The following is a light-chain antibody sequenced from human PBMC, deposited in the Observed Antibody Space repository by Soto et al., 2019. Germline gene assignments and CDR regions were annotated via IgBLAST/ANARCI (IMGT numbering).Light chain of an antibody. J-gene: IGKJ1*01. V-gene: IGKV3-15*01. CDR1: QSVSSD. Sequence: ERLLTQSPATLSVSPGERATLSCRASQSVSSDLAGYQHKPGQAPRLLIYGASTRATGIPARFSGRGSGTEFTLTISSLQSVDFAVYYCQQYDTWPQTFGQGTRWIS. CDR3: QQYDTWPQT. CDR2: GAS.